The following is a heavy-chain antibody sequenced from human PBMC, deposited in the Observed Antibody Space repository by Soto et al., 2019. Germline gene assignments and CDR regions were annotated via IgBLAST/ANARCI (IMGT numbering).Heavy chain of an antibody. CDR2: INPSGGST. Sequence: ASVKVSCKASGYTFTSYYMHWVRQAPGQGLEWMGIINPSGGSTSYAQKFQGRVTMTRDTSTSTVYMELSSLRSEDTAVYYCAREERLLWFGESRQGYFDYWGQGTLVTVSS. CDR1: GYTFTSYY. CDR3: AREERLLWFGESRQGYFDY. V-gene: IGHV1-46*01. J-gene: IGHJ4*02. D-gene: IGHD3-10*01.